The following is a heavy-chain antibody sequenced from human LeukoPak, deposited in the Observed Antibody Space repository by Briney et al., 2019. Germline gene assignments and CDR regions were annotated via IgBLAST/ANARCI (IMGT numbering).Heavy chain of an antibody. CDR3: ARLFAYGSGAEAFDY. Sequence: GGSLRLSCAASGFTFSSYGMHWVRQAPGKGLEWVAVISYDGSNKYYADSVKGRFTISRDNSKNTLYLQMNSLRAEDTAVYYCARLFAYGSGAEAFDYWGQGALVTVSS. CDR1: GFTFSSYG. D-gene: IGHD3-10*01. V-gene: IGHV3-30*03. J-gene: IGHJ4*02. CDR2: ISYDGSNK.